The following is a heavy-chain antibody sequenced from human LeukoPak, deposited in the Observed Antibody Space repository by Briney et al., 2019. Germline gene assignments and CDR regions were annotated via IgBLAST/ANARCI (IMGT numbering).Heavy chain of an antibody. V-gene: IGHV3-23*01. Sequence: PGGSLRLSCAASGFTFSSYAMSWVRQAPGKGLEWVSAISGSGGSTYYANSVKGRFTISRDNSKNMLYLQMNSLRAEDTAVYYCARRLLTGYYEFWGQGTLVTVSS. D-gene: IGHD3-9*01. CDR3: ARRLLTGYYEF. J-gene: IGHJ4*02. CDR1: GFTFSSYA. CDR2: ISGSGGST.